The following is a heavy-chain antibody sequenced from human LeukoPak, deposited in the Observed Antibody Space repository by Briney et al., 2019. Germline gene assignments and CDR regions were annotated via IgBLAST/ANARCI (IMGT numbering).Heavy chain of an antibody. CDR2: MNPNSGNT. CDR1: GYTFTSYD. V-gene: IGHV1-8*01. Sequence: GASVKVSCKASGYTFTSYDINWVRQATGQGLEWMGWMNPNSGNTGYAQKFQGRVTMTRNTSISIVYMELSSVRSEDTAVYYCARGTAARDAFDIWGQGTMVTVSS. D-gene: IGHD6-6*01. CDR3: ARGTAARDAFDI. J-gene: IGHJ3*02.